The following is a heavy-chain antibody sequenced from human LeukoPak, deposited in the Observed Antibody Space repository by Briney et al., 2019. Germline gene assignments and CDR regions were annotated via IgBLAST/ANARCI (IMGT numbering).Heavy chain of an antibody. D-gene: IGHD3-10*01. J-gene: IGHJ6*03. Sequence: ASVKVSCKASGYTFTSYDINWVRQATGQGLEWMGWMNPNSGNTGYAQKFQGRVTITRNTSISTAYMELSSLRAEDTAVYYCAKALSPLLWFGELLYLVEDSDYMDVWGKGTTVTVSS. CDR2: MNPNSGNT. CDR1: GYTFTSYD. V-gene: IGHV1-8*03. CDR3: AKALSPLLWFGELLYLVEDSDYMDV.